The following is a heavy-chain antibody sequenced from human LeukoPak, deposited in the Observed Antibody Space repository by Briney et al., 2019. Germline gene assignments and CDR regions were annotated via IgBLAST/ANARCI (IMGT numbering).Heavy chain of an antibody. V-gene: IGHV4-39*07. D-gene: IGHD3-22*01. CDR2: IYYSGTT. CDR1: GGSISSSSYY. CDR3: ARVYYYDSSGPLDY. Sequence: SETLSLTCTVSGGSISSSSYYWAWIRQPPGKGLEWIGSIYYSGTTYYNPSVKSRVTISVDTSKSQFSLRLTSVTAADTADYFCARVYYYDSSGPLDYWGQGTLVTVSS. J-gene: IGHJ4*02.